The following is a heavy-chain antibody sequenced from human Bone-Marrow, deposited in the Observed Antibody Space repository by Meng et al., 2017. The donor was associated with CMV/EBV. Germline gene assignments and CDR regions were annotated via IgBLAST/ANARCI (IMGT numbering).Heavy chain of an antibody. J-gene: IGHJ4*02. CDR2: ISYDGSNK. Sequence: GGSLRLSCAASGFTFTSYALHWVRQAPGKWLEWVTVISYDGSNKYYADSVKGRFTISRDNSKNTLYLQMNSLRTEDTAVYYWARAPGSHIVYWGQGTLVTVSS. D-gene: IGHD3-10*01. CDR3: ARAPGSHIVY. V-gene: IGHV3-30*04. CDR1: GFTFTSYA.